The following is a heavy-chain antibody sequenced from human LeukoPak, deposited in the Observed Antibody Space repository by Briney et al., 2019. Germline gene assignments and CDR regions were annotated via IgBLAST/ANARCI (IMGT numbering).Heavy chain of an antibody. Sequence: GGSLRLSCAASGFTFSSYWLTWVRQAPGKGLEWVANIKQDGSEKFYVDSVKGRFTISRDSAKNSLYLQMNSLRAKDTAVYYCARDLGREEFDPWGQGTLVTVSS. CDR1: GFTFSSYW. CDR2: IKQDGSEK. CDR3: ARDLGREEFDP. J-gene: IGHJ5*02. V-gene: IGHV3-7*01.